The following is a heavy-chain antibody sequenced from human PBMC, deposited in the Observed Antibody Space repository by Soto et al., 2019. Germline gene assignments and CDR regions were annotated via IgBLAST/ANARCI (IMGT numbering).Heavy chain of an antibody. D-gene: IGHD3-22*01. J-gene: IGHJ6*02. CDR1: GGTFSSYA. CDR2: IIPIFGTA. Sequence: ASVKVSCKASGGTFSSYAISWVRQAPGQGLEWMGGIIPIFGTANYAQKFQGRVTITADKSTSTAYMELSSLRSEDTAVYYCARDRPYYDSSGYYGYYYYYGMDVWGQGTTVTVSS. CDR3: ARDRPYYDSSGYYGYYYYYGMDV. V-gene: IGHV1-69*06.